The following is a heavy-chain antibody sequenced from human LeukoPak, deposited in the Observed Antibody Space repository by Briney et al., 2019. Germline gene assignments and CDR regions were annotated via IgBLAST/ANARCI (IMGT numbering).Heavy chain of an antibody. CDR2: ITGSGGST. V-gene: IGHV3-23*01. CDR3: ARGYSSGRSFDY. J-gene: IGHJ4*02. D-gene: IGHD6-19*01. Sequence: GGSLRLSCAASGITFSSYAMSWVRQAPGKGLEWVSSITGSGGSTYYADSVKGRFTISRDNSKNTLYLQMNSLRAEDTAVYYCARGYSSGRSFDYWGQGTLVTVSS. CDR1: GITFSSYA.